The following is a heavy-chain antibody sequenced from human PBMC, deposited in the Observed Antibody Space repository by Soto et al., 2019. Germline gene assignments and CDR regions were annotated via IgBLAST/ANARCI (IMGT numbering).Heavy chain of an antibody. V-gene: IGHV4-34*01. CDR3: ARGSTAGYSY. Sequence: QVQLQQWGAGLLKPSETLSLTCAVYGGSFSGYYWSWIRQPPGKGLEWIGEINHSGSTNYNPSLKSRVTISVDTSKNQFSLKLSSVTAADTAVYYCARGSTAGYSYWGQGTLVTVSS. CDR2: INHSGST. J-gene: IGHJ4*02. D-gene: IGHD5-18*01. CDR1: GGSFSGYY.